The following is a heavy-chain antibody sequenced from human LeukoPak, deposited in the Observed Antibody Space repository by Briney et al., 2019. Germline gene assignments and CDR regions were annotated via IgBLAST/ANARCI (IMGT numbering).Heavy chain of an antibody. Sequence: PSQTLSLTCTVSGGSISSGDYYWSWIRQPPGKGLEWIGYIYYSGSTYYNPSLKSRVTISVDTSKNQFSLKLSSVTAADTAVYYYASSDWNSGLAYYWGQGTLVTVSS. CDR3: ASSDWNSGLAYY. D-gene: IGHD1-7*01. CDR1: GGSISSGDYY. V-gene: IGHV4-30-4*08. J-gene: IGHJ4*02. CDR2: IYYSGST.